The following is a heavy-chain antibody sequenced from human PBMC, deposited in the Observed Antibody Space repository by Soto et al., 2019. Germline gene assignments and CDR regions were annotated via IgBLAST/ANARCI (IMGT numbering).Heavy chain of an antibody. CDR2: INPNSGGT. Sequence: ASVKVSCKASGYTFTGYYMHWVRQAPGQGLEWMGWINPNSGGTNYAQKFQGWVTMTRDTSISTAYMELSRLRSDDTAVYYCARAINEGNGDYYYGMDVWGQGTTVTVSS. D-gene: IGHD1-20*01. CDR1: GYTFTGYY. J-gene: IGHJ6*02. V-gene: IGHV1-2*04. CDR3: ARAINEGNGDYYYGMDV.